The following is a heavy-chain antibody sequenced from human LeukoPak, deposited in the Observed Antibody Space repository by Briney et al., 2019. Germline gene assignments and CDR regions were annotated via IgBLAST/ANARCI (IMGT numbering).Heavy chain of an antibody. Sequence: ASVKVSCKASGGTFSSYAISWVRQAPGQGLEWMGRIIPILGIANYAQKFQGRVTITAAKSTSTAYMELSSLRSEDTAVYYCAREGIAAAGFDYWGQGTLVTVSS. D-gene: IGHD6-13*01. CDR3: AREGIAAAGFDY. CDR1: GGTFSSYA. CDR2: IIPILGIA. J-gene: IGHJ4*02. V-gene: IGHV1-69*04.